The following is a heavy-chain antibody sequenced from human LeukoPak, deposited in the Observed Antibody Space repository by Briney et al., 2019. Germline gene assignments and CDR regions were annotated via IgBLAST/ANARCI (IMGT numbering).Heavy chain of an antibody. CDR1: GFTFSSYS. CDR3: ASSLYSQEDY. D-gene: IGHD5-18*01. Sequence: GGSLRLSCAASGFTFSSYSMNWVRQAPGKGLEWVSSISSSSSYIYYADSVKGRFTISRDNAKNSLYLQMNSLRAKDTALYYCASSLYSQEDYWGQGTLVTVSS. J-gene: IGHJ4*02. V-gene: IGHV3-21*04. CDR2: ISSSSSYI.